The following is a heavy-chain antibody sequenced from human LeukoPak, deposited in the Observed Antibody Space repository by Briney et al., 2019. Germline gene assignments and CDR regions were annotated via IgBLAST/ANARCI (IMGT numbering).Heavy chain of an antibody. J-gene: IGHJ4*02. D-gene: IGHD2-2*02. V-gene: IGHV4-38-2*01. CDR1: GYSISSGYY. CDR2: IYHSGST. CDR3: ASIVVVPAAISTFDY. Sequence: PSEPLSLTCAVSGYSISSGYYWGWIRQPPGEGLEWIGSIYHSGSTYYNPSLKSRVTISVDTSKNQFSLKLSSVTAADTAVYYCASIVVVPAAISTFDYWGQGTLVTVSS.